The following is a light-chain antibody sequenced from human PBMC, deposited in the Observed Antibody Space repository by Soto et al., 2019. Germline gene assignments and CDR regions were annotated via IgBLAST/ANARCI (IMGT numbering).Light chain of an antibody. Sequence: QSSLTHPASLSGSPGQSITISCTGTSSDIGAYDYVSWFQQHPGKAPKLMIYEVSYRPSGVSNRFSGSKSGDTASLTISGLQAEDEADYYCSSFTNTITRYAFGTGTKVTVL. J-gene: IGLJ1*01. CDR1: SSDIGAYDY. CDR3: SSFTNTITRYA. CDR2: EVS. V-gene: IGLV2-14*03.